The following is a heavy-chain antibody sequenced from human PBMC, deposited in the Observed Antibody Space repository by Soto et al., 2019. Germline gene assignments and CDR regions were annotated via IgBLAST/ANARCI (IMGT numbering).Heavy chain of an antibody. Sequence: GPTLVNPTETLTLTCTVSGFSLSNARMGVSWIRQPPGRALEWLAHIFSNDEKSYSTSLKSRLTISKDTSKSQVVLTMTNMDPVDTATYYCARLIWFGEFGGYYFDYWGQGTLVTVSS. J-gene: IGHJ4*02. D-gene: IGHD3-10*01. CDR3: ARLIWFGEFGGYYFDY. CDR1: GFSLSNARMG. CDR2: IFSNDEK. V-gene: IGHV2-26*01.